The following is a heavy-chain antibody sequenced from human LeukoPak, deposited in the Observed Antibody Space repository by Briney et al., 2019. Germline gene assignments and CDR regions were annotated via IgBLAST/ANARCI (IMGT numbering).Heavy chain of an antibody. CDR1: EFTFSSYG. J-gene: IGHJ4*02. CDR2: ISSSGGST. Sequence: GGSLRLSCVTSEFTFSSYGMSWVRQAPGRGLEWFSGISSSGGSTYYADYVKGRFIISRDDSKNTVYLQMNRRRADDTALDYCGKGGRWLGQRPSNVDYWGQGTLVTVSS. V-gene: IGHV3-23*01. D-gene: IGHD6-19*01. CDR3: GKGGRWLGQRPSNVDY.